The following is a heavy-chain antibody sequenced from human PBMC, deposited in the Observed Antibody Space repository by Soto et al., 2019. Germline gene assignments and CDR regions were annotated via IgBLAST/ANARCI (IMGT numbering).Heavy chain of an antibody. CDR3: AGETRGAGGYGVNRNWLDP. CDR2: IYTSGST. D-gene: IGHD3-10*01. CDR1: GGSISSYY. Sequence: SETLSLTCTVSGGSISSYYWSWIRQPAGKGLEWIGRIYTSGSTNYNPSLKSRVTMSVDTSKNQFSLKLSSVTAADTAVYYCAGETRGAGGYGVNRNWLDPWGQGTLVTVSS. V-gene: IGHV4-4*07. J-gene: IGHJ5*02.